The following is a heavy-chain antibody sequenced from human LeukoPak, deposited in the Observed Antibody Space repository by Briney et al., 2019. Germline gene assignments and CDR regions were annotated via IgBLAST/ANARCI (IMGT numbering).Heavy chain of an antibody. CDR2: INHSGST. D-gene: IGHD6-19*01. CDR1: GGSFSGYY. Sequence: SETLSLTCAVYGGSFSGYYWSWIRQPPGKGLEWIGEINHSGSTNYNPSLKSRVTISVDTSKNQFSLKLSSVTAEDTAVYYCAKSYSSGWYFYDDAFDIWGQGTMVTVSS. J-gene: IGHJ3*02. CDR3: AKSYSSGWYFYDDAFDI. V-gene: IGHV4-34*01.